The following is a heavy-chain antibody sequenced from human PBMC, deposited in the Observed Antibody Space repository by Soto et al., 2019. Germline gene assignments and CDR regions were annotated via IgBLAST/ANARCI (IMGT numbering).Heavy chain of an antibody. CDR3: ARGRYCLTGSCFPNWFDS. D-gene: IGHD2-15*01. CDR2: IYKSATT. Sequence: SETLSLTCSVSGDSISTVDYFWAWIRQPPGQTLEYIGYIYKSATTYYNPSFESRVAISLDTSKSQFSLTVTSVTAGDTAVYFCARGRYCLTGSCFPNWFDSWGRGTLVTVSS. V-gene: IGHV4-30-4*01. J-gene: IGHJ5*01. CDR1: GDSISTVDYF.